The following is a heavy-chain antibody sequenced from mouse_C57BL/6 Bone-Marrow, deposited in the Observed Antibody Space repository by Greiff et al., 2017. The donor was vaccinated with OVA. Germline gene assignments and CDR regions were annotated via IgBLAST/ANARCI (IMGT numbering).Heavy chain of an antibody. J-gene: IGHJ3*01. V-gene: IGHV5-6*01. Sequence: EVNVVESGGDLVKPGGSLKLSCAASGFTFSSYGMSWVRQTPDKRLEWVATISSGGSYTYYPASVKGRFTISRDNSKNTLYLQMSSLKSEDTAMYYCARHYGYDGAWFAYWGQGTLVTVSA. CDR1: GFTFSSYG. CDR3: ARHYGYDGAWFAY. D-gene: IGHD2-2*01. CDR2: ISSGGSYT.